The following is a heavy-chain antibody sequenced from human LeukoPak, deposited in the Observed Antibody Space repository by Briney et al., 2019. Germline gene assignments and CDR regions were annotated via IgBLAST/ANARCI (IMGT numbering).Heavy chain of an antibody. CDR2: IYTSGST. CDR3: VRWSSGSTFGDY. Sequence: SETLSLTCTVSGGSISSGSYYGSWIRQPAGKGLEWIGRIYTSGSTNYNPSLKSRVTISVDTSKNQFSLKLSSVTAADTAVYYCVRWSSGSTFGDYWGQGTLVTVSS. CDR1: GGSISSGSYY. J-gene: IGHJ4*02. V-gene: IGHV4-61*02. D-gene: IGHD1-26*01.